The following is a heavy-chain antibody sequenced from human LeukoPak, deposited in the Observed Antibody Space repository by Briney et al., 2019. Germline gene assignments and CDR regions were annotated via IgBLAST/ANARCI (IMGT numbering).Heavy chain of an antibody. V-gene: IGHV4-59*08. CDR1: GGSISTYY. CDR2: VYYSGTT. J-gene: IGHJ4*02. D-gene: IGHD3-10*01. CDR3: ARSFSGTYPGLDD. Sequence: SETLSLTCTVSGGSISTYYWTWIRQPPGKGLEWIGNVYYSGTTNYNPFLKSRVTISIATSNNQFSLELTSVTAADTAVYYCARSFSGTYPGLDDWGQGTLVTVSS.